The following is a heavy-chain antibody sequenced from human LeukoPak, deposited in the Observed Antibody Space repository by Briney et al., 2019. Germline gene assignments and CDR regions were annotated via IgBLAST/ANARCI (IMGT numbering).Heavy chain of an antibody. Sequence: VASVKVPCKASGGTFSSYAIRWVRQAPGQGLEGMGGIIPIFGTANYAQKFQDRVTITGDEATSTAFMELSSLRSGDTAVYYCSSLVVAAKVPCTWGQGTLVTVSS. J-gene: IGHJ5*02. CDR3: SSLVVAAKVPCT. CDR2: IIPIFGTA. V-gene: IGHV1-69*13. D-gene: IGHD2-15*01. CDR1: GGTFSSYA.